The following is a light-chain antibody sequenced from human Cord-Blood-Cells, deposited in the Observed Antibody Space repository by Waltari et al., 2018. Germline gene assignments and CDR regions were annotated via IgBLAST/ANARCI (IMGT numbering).Light chain of an antibody. Sequence: QLVLTQSPSASASLGASVKLTCTLSSGHSSYAIAWHQQQPEKGPRYLMKLNSDGSHSKGDGLPDRFSGSSSGAYRYLTISSLQSEDEADYYCQTWGTGIRVFGGGTKLTVL. J-gene: IGLJ3*02. CDR1: SGHSSYA. CDR2: LNSDGSH. CDR3: QTWGTGIRV. V-gene: IGLV4-69*01.